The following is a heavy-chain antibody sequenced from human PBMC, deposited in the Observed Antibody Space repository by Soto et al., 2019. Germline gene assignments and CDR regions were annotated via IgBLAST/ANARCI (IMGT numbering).Heavy chain of an antibody. CDR2: INPKSGGT. D-gene: IGHD2-8*01. CDR3: ARGDSTDCSNGVCTFFYNHDMDV. J-gene: IGHJ6*02. Sequence: ASVKVSCKASGYSFTDYHIHWVRQAPGQGLEWLGRINPKSGGTSTAQKFQGWVTMTTDTSISTASMELTRLTSDDTAIYYCARGDSTDCSNGVCTFFYNHDMDVWGQGTTVTVSS. CDR1: GYSFTDYH. V-gene: IGHV1-2*04.